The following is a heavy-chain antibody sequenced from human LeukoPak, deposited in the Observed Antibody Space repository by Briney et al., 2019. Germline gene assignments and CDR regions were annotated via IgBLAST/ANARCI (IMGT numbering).Heavy chain of an antibody. CDR2: INQGGSDK. CDR1: GFTFSGHW. Sequence: GGSLRLSCAASGFTFSGHWMSWVRQAPGKGLEWVANINQGGSDKYYVDSVKDRFTISRDNANNLLYLQMNSLRGEDTAVYYCTRDRSRAEDDWGQGTLVTVSS. V-gene: IGHV3-7*01. D-gene: IGHD1-14*01. CDR3: TRDRSRAEDD. J-gene: IGHJ4*02.